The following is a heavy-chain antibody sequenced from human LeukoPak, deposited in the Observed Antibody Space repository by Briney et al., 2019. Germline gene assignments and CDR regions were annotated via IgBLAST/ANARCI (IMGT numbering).Heavy chain of an antibody. CDR1: IFPFRICA. D-gene: IGHD1-26*01. CDR2: ISDSGGNS. V-gene: IGHV3-23*01. Sequence: GGSLRLSCAASIFPFRICAMTGARQAPGRGLEWASAISDSGGNSIYTGSVKGRFTISRDNSKNTLYLEMNTLRAEDTAAYYCTKGGSYAPLDSWGQGTLVTVSS. J-gene: IGHJ4*02. CDR3: TKGGSYAPLDS.